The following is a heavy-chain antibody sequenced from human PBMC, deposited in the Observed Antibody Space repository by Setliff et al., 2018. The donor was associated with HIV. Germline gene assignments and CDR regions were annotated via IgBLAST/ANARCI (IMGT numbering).Heavy chain of an antibody. D-gene: IGHD2-21*01. CDR2: ITHSGGT. CDR1: GGSFSGYY. Sequence: PSETLSLTCAVYGGSFSGYYWTWIRQPPGKGLEWIGEITHSGGTYYNPSLKSRITMSIDTSKNQFSLKLNSVTAADTAVYFCARASRWGSIPFDYWGQGTLVTVSS. CDR3: ARASRWGSIPFDY. J-gene: IGHJ4*02. V-gene: IGHV4-34*09.